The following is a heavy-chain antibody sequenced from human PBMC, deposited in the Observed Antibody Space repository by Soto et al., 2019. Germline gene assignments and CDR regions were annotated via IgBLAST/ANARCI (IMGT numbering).Heavy chain of an antibody. J-gene: IGHJ4*02. CDR2: SKSKTDGGTT. D-gene: IGHD1-26*01. CDR3: TTGRDDLLY. Sequence: EVQLVESGGGLVKPGGSLRLSCAVSGFTFDKVWMNWVRQAPGKGLEWVGRSKSKTDGGTTDYAAPVKVRFTISRDDSKNMLYLQMNTLKTEDTGMYFCTTGRDDLLYWGQGTLVTVSS. V-gene: IGHV3-15*07. CDR1: GFTFDKVW.